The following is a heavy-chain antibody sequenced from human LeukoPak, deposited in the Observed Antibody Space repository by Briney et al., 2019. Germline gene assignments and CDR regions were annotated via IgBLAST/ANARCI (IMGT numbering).Heavy chain of an antibody. V-gene: IGHV1-2*02. CDR3: ATSPRQTTVIRGGVYY. CDR2: INLNSGGT. D-gene: IGHD4-11*01. J-gene: IGHJ4*02. CDR1: GYTFTSYG. Sequence: ASVKVSCKASGYTFTSYGISWVRQAPGQGLEWMGWINLNSGGTKSAQKFQGRVTMTRDTSISTAYMELSRLRSDDTAVYYCATSPRQTTVIRGGVYYWGQGTLVTVSS.